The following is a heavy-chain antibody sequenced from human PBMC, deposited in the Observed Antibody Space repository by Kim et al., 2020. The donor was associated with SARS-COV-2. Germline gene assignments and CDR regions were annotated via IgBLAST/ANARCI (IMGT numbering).Heavy chain of an antibody. Sequence: GGSLRLSCAASGFTFSSYGMHWVRQAPGKGLEWVAVISYDGSNKYYADSVKGRFTISRDNSKNTLYLQMNSLRAEDTAVYYCAKTILTIFGVEVDYWGQGTLVTVSS. CDR3: AKTILTIFGVEVDY. V-gene: IGHV3-30*18. CDR2: ISYDGSNK. CDR1: GFTFSSYG. J-gene: IGHJ4*02. D-gene: IGHD3-3*01.